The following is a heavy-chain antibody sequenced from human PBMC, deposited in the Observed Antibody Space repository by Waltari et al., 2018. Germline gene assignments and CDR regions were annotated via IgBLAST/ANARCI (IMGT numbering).Heavy chain of an antibody. J-gene: IGHJ6*03. Sequence: QVQLQESGPGLVKPSETLSLTCTVSGGSISSYFWTWIRQPAGKGLEWIGRIYTTGSTNYNPSLKSRVTRSVDTSKNQFSLKLSSVTAADTAMYYCARETAAGLDYFYFMDVWGTGTTVTVSS. CDR1: GGSISSYF. CDR2: IYTTGST. CDR3: ARETAAGLDYFYFMDV. V-gene: IGHV4-4*07. D-gene: IGHD6-13*01.